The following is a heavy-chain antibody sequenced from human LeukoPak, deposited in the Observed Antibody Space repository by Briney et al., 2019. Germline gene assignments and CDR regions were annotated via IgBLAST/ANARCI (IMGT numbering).Heavy chain of an antibody. CDR2: IYYSGST. V-gene: IGHV4-39*07. CDR1: GGSISSSSYY. CDR3: AMLGGYSGYEGNYYYYYMDV. J-gene: IGHJ6*03. D-gene: IGHD5-12*01. Sequence: ASETLSLTCTVSGGSISSSSYYWGWIRQPPGKGLEWIGSIYYSGSTYYNPSLKSRVTISVDTSKNQFSLKLSSVTAADTAVYYCAMLGGYSGYEGNYYYYYMDVWGKGTTVTVSS.